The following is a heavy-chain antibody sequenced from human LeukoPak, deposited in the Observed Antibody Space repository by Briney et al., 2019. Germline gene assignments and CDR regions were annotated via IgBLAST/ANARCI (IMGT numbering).Heavy chain of an antibody. V-gene: IGHV1-2*02. D-gene: IGHD3-10*01. Sequence: GASVKVSCKAFGYTFTSNYMHWVRQAPGQGLEWMGWINPNSGGTNYAQKFQGRVTMTRDTSISTAYMELSRLRSDDTAVYYCASQDRRVTAGTFDYWGQGTLVTVSS. CDR2: INPNSGGT. J-gene: IGHJ4*02. CDR1: GYTFTSNY. CDR3: ASQDRRVTAGTFDY.